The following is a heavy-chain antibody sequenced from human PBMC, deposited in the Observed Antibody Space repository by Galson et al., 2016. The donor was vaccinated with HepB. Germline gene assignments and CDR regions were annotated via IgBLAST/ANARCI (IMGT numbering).Heavy chain of an antibody. Sequence: SLRLSCAASGFTFHNYAIHWVRQAPGKGLEWVAIISYDGITKYYADFVKGRFTISRDNSKNTLFLQMSSLRPDDTAVYYCAKEAGGETTGGMDSWGQGTLVTVSS. CDR3: AKEAGGETTGGMDS. CDR2: ISYDGITK. D-gene: IGHD1-1*01. CDR1: GFTFHNYA. J-gene: IGHJ4*02. V-gene: IGHV3-30-3*01.